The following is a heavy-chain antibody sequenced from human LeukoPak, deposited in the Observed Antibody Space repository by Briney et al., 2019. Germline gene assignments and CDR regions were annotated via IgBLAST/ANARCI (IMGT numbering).Heavy chain of an antibody. CDR1: GGSISSYY. V-gene: IGHV4-59*01. Sequence: SETLSLTCTVSGGSISSYYWSWIRQPPGKGLEWVGYIYYSGSTNYNPSLKRRVTISVDTSKNQFSLKLSSVTAADTAVYYCAREGGYDILTGYYHDAFDIWGQGTMVTVSS. CDR3: AREGGYDILTGYYHDAFDI. D-gene: IGHD3-9*01. CDR2: IYYSGST. J-gene: IGHJ3*02.